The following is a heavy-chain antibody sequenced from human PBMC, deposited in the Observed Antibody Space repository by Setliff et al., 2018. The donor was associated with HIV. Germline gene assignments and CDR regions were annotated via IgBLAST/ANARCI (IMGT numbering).Heavy chain of an antibody. V-gene: IGHV4-4*02. D-gene: IGHD6-19*01. CDR1: GGSISSSNW. CDR2: IYHSGST. J-gene: IGHJ4*02. CDR3: ARSSVAGTKWAFDS. Sequence: SETLSLTCAVSGGSISSSNWWSWVRQPPGKGLEWIGEIYHSGSTNYNPSLKSRVTISLDRSKTQFSLKLSSVTAADTAVYYCARSSVAGTKWAFDSWGQGNLVTVSS.